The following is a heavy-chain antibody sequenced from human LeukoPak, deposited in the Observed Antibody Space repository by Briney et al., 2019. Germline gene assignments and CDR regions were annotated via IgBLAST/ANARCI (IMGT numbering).Heavy chain of an antibody. V-gene: IGHV3-7*04. CDR2: IKQDGSET. Sequence: GGSLRLSCAASGFTFSSYWMTWVRQAPEKGLEWGANIKQDGSETYYVDSVKGRFTISRDNAKNSLCLHMNSLRVEDSAVYYCARSGVPHGTDVWGQGTTVTVSS. J-gene: IGHJ6*02. D-gene: IGHD7-27*01. CDR1: GFTFSSYW. CDR3: ARSGVPHGTDV.